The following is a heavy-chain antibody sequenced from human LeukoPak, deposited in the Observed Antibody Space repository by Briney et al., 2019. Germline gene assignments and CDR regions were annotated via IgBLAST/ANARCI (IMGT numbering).Heavy chain of an antibody. D-gene: IGHD5-12*01. Sequence: GGSLRLSCAASGFTVSNNYMSWVRQAPGKGLEWVSVIHSGGTTNYADSVQGRFTISRDNSKTTVYLHMNSLRAEDTAVYYCARDSDSPYGPFASWGQGTLVTVSS. CDR1: GFTVSNNY. CDR2: IHSGGTT. J-gene: IGHJ4*02. V-gene: IGHV3-53*01. CDR3: ARDSDSPYGPFAS.